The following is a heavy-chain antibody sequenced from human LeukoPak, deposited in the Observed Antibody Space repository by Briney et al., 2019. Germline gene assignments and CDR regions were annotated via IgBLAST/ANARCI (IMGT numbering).Heavy chain of an antibody. CDR2: IYLGDSDT. CDR1: EYTFTNYW. D-gene: IGHD2-2*01. Sequence: GESLKLSCKVAEYTFTNYWIGWVRQVPGKGLEWVGIIYLGDSDTRYRPSFQGQVTISADKSTRTAYLQWSSLKASDTAMYYCTTTLTNYCSSTSCYADHWGQGTLVTVSS. J-gene: IGHJ4*01. CDR3: TTTLTNYCSSTSCYADH. V-gene: IGHV5-51*01.